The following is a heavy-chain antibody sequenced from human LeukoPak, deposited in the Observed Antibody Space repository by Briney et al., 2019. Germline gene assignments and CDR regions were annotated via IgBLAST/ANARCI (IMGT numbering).Heavy chain of an antibody. CDR2: ISGSGGST. V-gene: IGHV3-23*01. Sequence: GGSLRLSCAASGFTFSSYAMSWVRQAPGKGLEWVSAISGSGGSTYYADSVKGRFTISRDNSKNTLYLQMNSLRAEDTAVYYCAKDYGQPEQLTYPGPPPFDYWGQGTLVTVSS. CDR1: GFTFSSYA. CDR3: AKDYGQPEQLTYPGPPPFDY. D-gene: IGHD1-14*01. J-gene: IGHJ4*02.